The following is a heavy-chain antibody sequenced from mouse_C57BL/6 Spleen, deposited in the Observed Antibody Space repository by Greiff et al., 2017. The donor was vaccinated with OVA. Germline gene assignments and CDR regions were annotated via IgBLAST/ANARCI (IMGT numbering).Heavy chain of an antibody. CDR1: GYAFSSSW. V-gene: IGHV1-82*01. Sequence: QVQLQQSGPELVKPGASVKISCKASGYAFSSSWMNWVKQRPGKGLEWIGRIYPGDGDTNYNGKFKGKATLTADKSSSTAYMQLSSLTSEDSAVYFCARWGYYGHFDYWGQGTTLTVSS. D-gene: IGHD1-1*01. J-gene: IGHJ2*01. CDR3: ARWGYYGHFDY. CDR2: IYPGDGDT.